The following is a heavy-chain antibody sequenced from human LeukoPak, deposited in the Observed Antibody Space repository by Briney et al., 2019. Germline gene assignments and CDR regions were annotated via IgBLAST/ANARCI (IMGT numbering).Heavy chain of an antibody. D-gene: IGHD3-16*01. Sequence: GGSLRLSCAASGFTFSSYSMNWVRQAPGKGLEWVSSISSSSSYIYYADSVKGRFTISRDNAKNSLYLQMNSLRAEDTAVYYCAKAHVDYYYYYYMDVWGKGTTVTISS. J-gene: IGHJ6*03. CDR1: GFTFSSYS. CDR3: AKAHVDYYYYYYMDV. CDR2: ISSSSSYI. V-gene: IGHV3-21*01.